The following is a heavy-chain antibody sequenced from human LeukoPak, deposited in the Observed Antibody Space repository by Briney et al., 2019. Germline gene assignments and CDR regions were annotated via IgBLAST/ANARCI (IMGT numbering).Heavy chain of an antibody. Sequence: GRSLRLSCAASGFTFSSYAMHWVRQAPGKGLEWVAVISYDGSNKYYADSVKGRFTISGDNSKNTLYLQMNSLRAEDTAVYYCARDDRSGWYMVHDAFDIWGQGTMVTVSS. V-gene: IGHV3-30*04. J-gene: IGHJ3*02. D-gene: IGHD6-19*01. CDR2: ISYDGSNK. CDR3: ARDDRSGWYMVHDAFDI. CDR1: GFTFSSYA.